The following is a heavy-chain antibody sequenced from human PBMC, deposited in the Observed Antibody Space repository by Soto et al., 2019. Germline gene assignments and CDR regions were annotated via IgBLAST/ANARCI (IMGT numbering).Heavy chain of an antibody. CDR2: IYYSGST. D-gene: IGHD5-18*01. CDR1: GASISSGGYY. V-gene: IGHV4-31*03. CDR3: ARVHDSSYDFDY. J-gene: IGHJ4*02. Sequence: LSLTCTVSGASISSGGYYWSWLRQHPGKGLEWLAYIYYSGSTYYNPSLKSRVIISVDTSKNQFSLKLSSVTAADTAVYYCARVHDSSYDFDYWGPGALVTVYS.